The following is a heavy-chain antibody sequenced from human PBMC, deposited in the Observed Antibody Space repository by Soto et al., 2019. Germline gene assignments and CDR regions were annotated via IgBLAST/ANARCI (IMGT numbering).Heavy chain of an antibody. Sequence: SETLSLTCAVYGGSFSGYYWSWTRQPPGKGLEWIGEINHSGSTNYNPSLKSRVTISVDTSKNQFSLKLSSVTAADTAVYYCASPQGWYSPRLGDWFDPWGQGTLVTVSS. CDR1: GGSFSGYY. CDR3: ASPQGWYSPRLGDWFDP. CDR2: INHSGST. V-gene: IGHV4-34*01. J-gene: IGHJ5*02. D-gene: IGHD6-19*01.